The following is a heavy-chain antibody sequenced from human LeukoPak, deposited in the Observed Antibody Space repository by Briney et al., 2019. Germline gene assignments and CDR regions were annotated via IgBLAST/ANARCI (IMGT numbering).Heavy chain of an antibody. D-gene: IGHD3-10*01. CDR1: GDSVSSNSAA. J-gene: IGHJ4*02. V-gene: IGHV6-1*01. Sequence: SQTLSLTCAISGDSVSSNSAAWNWIRQSQSRGLEWLGRTYYRSKWYNDYAVSVKSRITINPDTSKNQFSLQLNSVTPEDTAVYYCARDPGGLMVRGPRVYFDYWGQGTLVTVSS. CDR2: TYYRSKWYN. CDR3: ARDPGGLMVRGPRVYFDY.